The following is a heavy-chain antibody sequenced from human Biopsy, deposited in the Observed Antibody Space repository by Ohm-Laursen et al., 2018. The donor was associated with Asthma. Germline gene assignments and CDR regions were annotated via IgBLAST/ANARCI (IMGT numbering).Heavy chain of an antibody. J-gene: IGHJ4*02. V-gene: IGHV3-53*01. D-gene: IGHD3-22*01. CDR1: GFAVSRDH. CDR3: ARGDSSNWSHYYFDY. CDR2: IYSGGTS. Sequence: LSLTCASSGFAVSRDHMFWVRQAPGKGLEWVSVIYSGGTSHTADSVRGRFTISRDYSKNTLYLQMHSLRAEDTAVYYCARGDSSNWSHYYFDYWGQGTLVTVSS.